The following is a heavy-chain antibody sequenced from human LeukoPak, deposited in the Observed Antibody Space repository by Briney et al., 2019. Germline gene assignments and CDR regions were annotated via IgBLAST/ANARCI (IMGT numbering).Heavy chain of an antibody. CDR2: ISYDGSNK. CDR3: AKGPWGIAAAGTIY. Sequence: GRSLRLSCAASGFTFSSYAMHWVRQAPGKGLEWVAVISYDGSNKYYADSVKGRFTISRDNSKNTLYLQMNSLRAEDTAVYYCAKGPWGIAAAGTIYWGQGTLLTVSS. CDR1: GFTFSSYA. D-gene: IGHD6-13*01. J-gene: IGHJ4*02. V-gene: IGHV3-30*04.